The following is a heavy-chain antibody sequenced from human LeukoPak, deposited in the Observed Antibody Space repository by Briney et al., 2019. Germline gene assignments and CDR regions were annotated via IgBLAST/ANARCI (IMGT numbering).Heavy chain of an antibody. Sequence: GGSLRLSCAASGFTFSSYVMSWVRQAPGKGLEWVSSISNSGGSTYYADSVKGRFTISRDNSKNTLYLQINSLRAEDTAVYYCARSSYSSSSSVWGQGTMVTVSS. J-gene: IGHJ3*01. CDR1: GFTFSSYV. CDR3: ARSSYSSSSSV. D-gene: IGHD6-6*01. V-gene: IGHV3-23*01. CDR2: ISNSGGST.